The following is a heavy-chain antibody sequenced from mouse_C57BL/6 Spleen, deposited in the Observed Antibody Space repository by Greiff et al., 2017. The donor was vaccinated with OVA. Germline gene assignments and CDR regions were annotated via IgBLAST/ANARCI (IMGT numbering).Heavy chain of an antibody. Sequence: EVHLVESGGGLVKPGGSLKLSCAASGFTFSDYGMHWVRQAPEKGLEWVAYISSGSSTIYYADTVKGRFTISRDNAKNTLFLQMTSLRSEDTAMYYCAREYNLVFDYWGQGTTLTVSS. CDR3: AREYNLVFDY. J-gene: IGHJ2*01. CDR2: ISSGSSTI. V-gene: IGHV5-17*01. D-gene: IGHD1-3*01. CDR1: GFTFSDYG.